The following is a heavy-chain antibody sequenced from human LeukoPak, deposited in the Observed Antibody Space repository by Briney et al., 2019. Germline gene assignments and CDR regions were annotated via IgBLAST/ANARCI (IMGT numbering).Heavy chain of an antibody. CDR3: ASALRSGGFDP. J-gene: IGHJ5*02. D-gene: IGHD3-16*01. CDR2: IYPGDSDT. Sequence: GESLKISCKGSGYTFSTYWIGWARQMPGKGLEWMGIIYPGDSDTRYSPSFQGQVTISADKSISTAYLQWSSLEASDTAMYYCASALRSGGFDPWGQGTLVTVSS. V-gene: IGHV5-51*01. CDR1: GYTFSTYW.